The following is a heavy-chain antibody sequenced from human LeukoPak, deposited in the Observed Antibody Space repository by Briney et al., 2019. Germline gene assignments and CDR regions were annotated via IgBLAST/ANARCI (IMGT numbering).Heavy chain of an antibody. J-gene: IGHJ4*02. D-gene: IGHD6-6*01. CDR1: GFTFSSYE. Sequence: GGSLRLSCAASGFTFSSYEMNWFRQAPGKGLEWVSGISGSGGTTYYADSVKGRFTISRDNSKNTLYLQMNSLRAEDTAVYYCAKDGQYSSSSPYYFDYWGQGTLVTVSS. V-gene: IGHV3-23*01. CDR3: AKDGQYSSSSPYYFDY. CDR2: ISGSGGTT.